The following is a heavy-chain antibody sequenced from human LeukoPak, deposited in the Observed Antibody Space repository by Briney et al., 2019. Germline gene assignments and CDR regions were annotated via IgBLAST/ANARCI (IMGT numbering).Heavy chain of an antibody. J-gene: IGHJ6*03. Sequence: ASVKVSCKASGGTFSNYAISWVRQAPGQGLEWMGWINPNSGGTNYAQKFQGRVTMTRDTSISTAYMDLSRLRSDDTAVYFCARGGLPIYYYYMDVWGKGTTVTVSS. D-gene: IGHD4-11*01. CDR2: INPNSGGT. V-gene: IGHV1-2*02. CDR3: ARGGLPIYYYYMDV. CDR1: GGTFSNYA.